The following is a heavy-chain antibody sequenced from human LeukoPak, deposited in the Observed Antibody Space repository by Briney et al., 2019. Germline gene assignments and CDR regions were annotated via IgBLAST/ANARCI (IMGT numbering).Heavy chain of an antibody. V-gene: IGHV3-21*01. CDR1: GFTFSSYS. D-gene: IGHD3-22*01. J-gene: IGHJ4*02. Sequence: GGSLRLSCAASGFTFSSYSMNWVRQAPGKGLEWVSSISSSSSYIYYADSVKGRFTISRDNAKNSLYLQMNSLRAEDTAVYYCARTSGFYDSSGYIFDYWGQGPLVTVSS. CDR2: ISSSSSYI. CDR3: ARTSGFYDSSGYIFDY.